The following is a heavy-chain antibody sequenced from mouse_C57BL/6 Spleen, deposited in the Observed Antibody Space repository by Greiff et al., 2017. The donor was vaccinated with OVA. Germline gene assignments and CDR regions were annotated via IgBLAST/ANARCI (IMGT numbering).Heavy chain of an antibody. Sequence: VQLKESGPGLVKPSQTVFLTCTVTGISITTGNYRWSWIRQFPGNKLEWIGYIYYSGTITYNPSLTSRTTITRDTPKNQFFLEMNSLTAEDTATYYCARALSPHYAMDYWGQGTSVTVSS. CDR2: IYYSGTI. CDR1: GISITTGNYR. J-gene: IGHJ4*01. V-gene: IGHV3-5*01. CDR3: ARALSPHYAMDY.